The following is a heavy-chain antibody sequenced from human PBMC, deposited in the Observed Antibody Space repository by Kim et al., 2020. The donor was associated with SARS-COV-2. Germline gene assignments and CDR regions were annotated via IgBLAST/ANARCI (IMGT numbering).Heavy chain of an antibody. CDR3: ARDISSWYYYYYMDV. V-gene: IGHV3-48*03. D-gene: IGHD6-13*01. CDR1: GFTFSSYE. J-gene: IGHJ6*03. CDR2: ISSSGSTI. Sequence: VGSLRLSCAASGFTFSSYEMNWVRQAPGKGLEWVSYISSSGSTIYYADSVKGRFTISRDNAKNSLYLQMNSLRAEDTAVYYCARDISSWYYYYYMDVWGKGTTVTVSS.